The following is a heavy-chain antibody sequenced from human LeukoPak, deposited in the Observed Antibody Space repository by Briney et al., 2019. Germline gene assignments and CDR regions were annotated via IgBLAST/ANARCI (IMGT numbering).Heavy chain of an antibody. J-gene: IGHJ4*02. CDR1: GFTFSSYA. CDR3: VKTVSGSYSYQGGDY. D-gene: IGHD3-16*02. Sequence: GGSLRLSCAASGFTFSSYAMSWVRQAPGKGLEWVSAISGSGENTNYADSVKGRFTMSRDNSRNMLYLQMNSLRDEDTAKYYCVKTVSGSYSYQGGDYWGQGTLVTVSS. V-gene: IGHV3-23*01. CDR2: ISGSGENT.